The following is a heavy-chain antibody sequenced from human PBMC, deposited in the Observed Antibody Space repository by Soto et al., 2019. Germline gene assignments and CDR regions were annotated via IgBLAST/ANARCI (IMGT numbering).Heavy chain of an antibody. D-gene: IGHD3-3*01. V-gene: IGHV2-5*02. Sequence: GSGPTLVNPTQTLTLTCTFSGFSLSTSGVGVGWIRQPPGKALEWLALIYWDDDKRYSPSLKSRLTITKDTSKNQVVLTMTNMDPVDTATYYCAHSRYIQRYYDFWSGYPPYYYYYYMDVWGKGTTVTVSS. CDR3: AHSRYIQRYYDFWSGYPPYYYYYYMDV. J-gene: IGHJ6*03. CDR1: GFSLSTSGVG. CDR2: IYWDDDK.